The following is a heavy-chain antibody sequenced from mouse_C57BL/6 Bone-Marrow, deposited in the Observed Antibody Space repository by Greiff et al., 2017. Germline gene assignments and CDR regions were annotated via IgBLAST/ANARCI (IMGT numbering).Heavy chain of an antibody. CDR1: GYTFTSYC. D-gene: IGHD2-1*01. CDR2: IYPGSGST. J-gene: IGHJ3*01. Sequence: QVQLQQSGAELVKPGASVKMSCKASGYTFTSYCITWVKQRPGQGLEWIGDIYPGSGSTNYNEKFKSKATLTVDTSSSTAYMQLSSLTSEDSAVYYCARSIFYSFAYWGQGTLVTVSA. CDR3: ARSIFYSFAY. V-gene: IGHV1-55*01.